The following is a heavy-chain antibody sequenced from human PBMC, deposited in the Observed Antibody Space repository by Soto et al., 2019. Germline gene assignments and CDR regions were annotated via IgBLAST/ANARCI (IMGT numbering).Heavy chain of an antibody. CDR1: GCTFSSYA. V-gene: IGHV1-69*13. J-gene: IGHJ3*02. CDR3: ASRVDSSGHHDAFDI. D-gene: IGHD3-22*01. Sequence: ASVKVSCKASGCTFSSYAISWVRQAPGQGLEWMGGIIPILGTANYAQKFQGRVTIIADESTSTAYMELSSLRSEDTAVYYCASRVDSSGHHDAFDIWGQGTMVTVS. CDR2: IIPILGTA.